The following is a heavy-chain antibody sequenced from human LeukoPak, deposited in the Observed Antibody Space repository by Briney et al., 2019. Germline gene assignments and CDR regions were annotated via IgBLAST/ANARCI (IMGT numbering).Heavy chain of an antibody. V-gene: IGHV1-18*01. Sequence: ASVKVSFKASGYTFTSYGISWVRQAPGQGLEWMGWISAYNGNTNYAQKLQGRVTMTTDTSTSTAYMELRSLRSDDTAVYYCARDHEFGELAPPSWFDPWGQGTLVTVSS. J-gene: IGHJ5*02. CDR3: ARDHEFGELAPPSWFDP. CDR1: GYTFTSYG. CDR2: ISAYNGNT. D-gene: IGHD3-10*01.